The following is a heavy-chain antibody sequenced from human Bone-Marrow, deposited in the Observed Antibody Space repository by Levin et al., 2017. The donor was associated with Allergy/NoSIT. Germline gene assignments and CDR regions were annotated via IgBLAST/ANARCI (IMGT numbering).Heavy chain of an antibody. D-gene: IGHD2-2*01. J-gene: IGHJ6*02. CDR2: IIPIFGTK. V-gene: IGHV1-69*13. CDR1: GDTFRKSA. Sequence: SVKVSCKTSGDTFRKSAFSWVRQAPGQGLQWMGGIIPIFGTKKYAETFQGRVTISADESTSTVYMELSSLRSEETAVYYCARASELYCNEASCPQSYYYYAMDVWGQGTAVTV. CDR3: ARASELYCNEASCPQSYYYYAMDV.